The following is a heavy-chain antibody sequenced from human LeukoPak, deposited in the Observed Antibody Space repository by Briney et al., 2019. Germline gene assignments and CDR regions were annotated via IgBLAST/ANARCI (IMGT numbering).Heavy chain of an antibody. CDR2: TYYRSKWYD. Sequence: SQTLSLTCAISGDSVSSHSVTWNWIRQSPSKGLEWLGRTYYRSKWYDDYAVSVKSRITLNPDTSKNQLSLQLNSVTPEDTAVYYCARAPTSLSGNPGPFDYWGQGTLVTVSS. D-gene: IGHD3-10*01. V-gene: IGHV6-1*01. J-gene: IGHJ4*02. CDR1: GDSVSSHSVT. CDR3: ARAPTSLSGNPGPFDY.